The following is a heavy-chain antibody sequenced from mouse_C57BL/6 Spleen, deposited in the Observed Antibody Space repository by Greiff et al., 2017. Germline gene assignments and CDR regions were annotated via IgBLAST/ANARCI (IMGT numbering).Heavy chain of an antibody. CDR1: GYAFTNYL. V-gene: IGHV1-54*01. CDR2: INPGGGGT. D-gene: IGHD1-1*01. CDR3: ARCDYYGSSYGGVDD. J-gene: IGHJ2*01. Sequence: QVQLQQSGAELVRPGTSVKVSCKASGYAFTNYLIEWVKQRPGQGLEWIGVINPGGGGTNYNEKFKGKATLTADKSSSTAYMQLSSLTSEDSAVYVCARCDYYGSSYGGVDDWGQGTTLTVSS.